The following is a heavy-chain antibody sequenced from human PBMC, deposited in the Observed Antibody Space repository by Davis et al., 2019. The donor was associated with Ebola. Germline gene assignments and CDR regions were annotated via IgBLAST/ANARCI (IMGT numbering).Heavy chain of an antibody. CDR3: ASSYCSSTSCYLDSPFDP. CDR2: IKQDGSEK. V-gene: IGHV3-7*01. D-gene: IGHD2-2*01. CDR1: GFTFSSYW. Sequence: GGSLRLSCAASGFTFSSYWMSWVRQAPGKGLEWVANIKQDGSEKYYVDSVKGRFTISRDNAKNSLYLQMNSLRAEDTAVYYCASSYCSSTSCYLDSPFDPWGQGTLVTVSS. J-gene: IGHJ5*02.